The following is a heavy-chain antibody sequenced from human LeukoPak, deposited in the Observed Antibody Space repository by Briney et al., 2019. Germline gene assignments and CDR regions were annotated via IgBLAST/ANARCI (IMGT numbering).Heavy chain of an antibody. Sequence: HVASVKVSCKASGYTFTSYDINWVRQATGQGLEWMGWMNPNSGNTGYAQKFQGRVTMTRNTSISTAYMELSSLRSEDTAVYYCARGLNYGGPRYFDYWGQGTLVTVSS. CDR3: ARGLNYGGPRYFDY. D-gene: IGHD4-17*01. CDR2: MNPNSGNT. CDR1: GYTFTSYD. J-gene: IGHJ4*02. V-gene: IGHV1-8*01.